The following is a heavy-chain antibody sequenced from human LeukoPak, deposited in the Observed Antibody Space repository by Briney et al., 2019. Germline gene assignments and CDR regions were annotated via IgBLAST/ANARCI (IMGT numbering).Heavy chain of an antibody. CDR2: INHSGST. J-gene: IGHJ5*02. V-gene: IGHV4-34*01. D-gene: IGHD2-2*01. CDR1: GGSFSGYY. CDR3: AFRKVGYCSSTSCYFRSGFDR. Sequence: SETLSLTCAVYGGSFSGYYWSWLRQPPGKGLEWIGEINHSGSTNYNPSLKSRVTISVDTSKNQFSLKLSSVTAADTAVYYCAFRKVGYCSSTSCYFRSGFDRWGQGTLVTVPS.